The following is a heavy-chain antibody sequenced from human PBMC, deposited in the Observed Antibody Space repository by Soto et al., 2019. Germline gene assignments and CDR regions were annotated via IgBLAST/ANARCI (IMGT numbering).Heavy chain of an antibody. D-gene: IGHD3-9*01. CDR1: GFTFSSYA. J-gene: IGHJ4*02. Sequence: GGSLRLSCAASGFTFSSYAMSWVRQAPGKGLECVSRVDPDGTITTYADSVKGRFTISRDNAKNTLYLQMNSLGVEDTALYYCSYDTFGDKDFWGQGTPVTVSA. V-gene: IGHV3-74*01. CDR3: SYDTFGDKDF. CDR2: VDPDGTIT.